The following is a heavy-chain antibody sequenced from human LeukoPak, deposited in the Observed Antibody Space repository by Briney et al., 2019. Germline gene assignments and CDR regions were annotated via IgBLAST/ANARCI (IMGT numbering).Heavy chain of an antibody. D-gene: IGHD2-2*01. CDR2: ISAYNGNT. V-gene: IGHV1-18*01. Sequence: ASVKVSCKASGGTFSSYAISCVRQAPGQGLEWMGWISAYNGNTNYARKLQGRVTMTTDTSTSTAYMELRSLRSDDTAVYYCARDLYAGIVVVPAAQGWFDPWGQGTLVTVSS. J-gene: IGHJ5*02. CDR3: ARDLYAGIVVVPAAQGWFDP. CDR1: GGTFSSYA.